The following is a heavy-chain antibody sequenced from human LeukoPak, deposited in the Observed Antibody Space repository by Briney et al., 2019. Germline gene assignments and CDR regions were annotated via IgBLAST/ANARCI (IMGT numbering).Heavy chain of an antibody. V-gene: IGHV3-48*01. J-gene: IGHJ4*02. CDR3: ARDVAGYFDY. D-gene: IGHD6-19*01. CDR2: ISSSSSTI. Sequence: GGSLRLSCAASGFAFSSYSMNWVRQAPGKGLEWVSYISSSSSTIYYADSVKGRFTISRDNAKNSLYLQMNSLRAEDTAVYYCARDVAGYFDYWGQGTLVTVSS. CDR1: GFAFSSYS.